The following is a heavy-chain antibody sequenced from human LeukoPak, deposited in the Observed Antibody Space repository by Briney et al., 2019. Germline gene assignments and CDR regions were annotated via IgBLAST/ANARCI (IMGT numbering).Heavy chain of an antibody. V-gene: IGHV3-48*01. Sequence: GSLRLSCAASGFTFSSYSMNWVRQAPGKGLEWVSYISSSSSTIYYADSVKGRFTISRDNAKNSLYLQMNSLRAEDTAVYYCARETLYYYYYYMDVWGKGTTVTVSS. CDR3: ARETLYYYYYYMDV. D-gene: IGHD2/OR15-2a*01. CDR1: GFTFSSYS. CDR2: ISSSSSTI. J-gene: IGHJ6*03.